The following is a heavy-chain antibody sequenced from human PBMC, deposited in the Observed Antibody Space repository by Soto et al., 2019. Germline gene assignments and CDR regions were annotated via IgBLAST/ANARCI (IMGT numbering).Heavy chain of an antibody. V-gene: IGHV4-61*01. D-gene: IGHD6-19*01. Sequence: TVSGGSVTGGSHYWSWIRQPPGKGLEFIGYISFFGSTKYNPSLKSRVTISVDTSKNQFSLELTSLTAADTAVYYCARDRSSGWKWFDYWGQGTLVTVSS. CDR2: ISFFGST. J-gene: IGHJ4*02. CDR1: GGSVTGGSHY. CDR3: ARDRSSGWKWFDY.